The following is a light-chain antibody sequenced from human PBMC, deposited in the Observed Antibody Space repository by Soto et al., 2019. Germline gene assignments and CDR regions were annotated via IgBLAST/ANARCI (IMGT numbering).Light chain of an antibody. J-gene: IGLJ2*01. V-gene: IGLV4-69*01. Sequence: QPVLTQSPSASASLGASVKLTCTLSSGHSSYAFAGDQQQPQKGPRYLMKLNRDGSHSKGDGIPDRCSGSSSGAERYLTISSLQSEDEADYYCQTWGSGIRVFGGGTKLTVL. CDR1: SGHSSYA. CDR3: QTWGSGIRV. CDR2: LNRDGSH.